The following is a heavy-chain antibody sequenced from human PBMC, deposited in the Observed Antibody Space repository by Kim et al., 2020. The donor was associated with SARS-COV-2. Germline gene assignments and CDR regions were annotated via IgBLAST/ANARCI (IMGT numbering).Heavy chain of an antibody. J-gene: IGHJ4*02. CDR2: ILYDGSNE. CDR3: AKGSFRYDILTGNVPNIDY. CDR1: GFIFSSYG. D-gene: IGHD3-9*01. V-gene: IGHV3-30*18. Sequence: GGSLRLSCAASGFIFSSYGMHWVRQAPGKGLEWVAVILYDGSNEYYADSVKGRFTISRDNSKNTLYLQMNSLRAEDTAVYYCAKGSFRYDILTGNVPNIDYWGQGTLVTVSS.